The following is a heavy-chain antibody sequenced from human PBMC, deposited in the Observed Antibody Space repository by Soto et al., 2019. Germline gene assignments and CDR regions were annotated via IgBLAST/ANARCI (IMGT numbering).Heavy chain of an antibody. D-gene: IGHD3-10*01. J-gene: IGHJ1*01. V-gene: IGHV3-23*01. CDR1: GFTFSSYA. CDR2: ISGSGGST. Sequence: GGSLRLSCAASGFTFSSYAMSWVRQAPGKGLEWVSAISGSGGSTYYADSVKGRFTISRDNSKNTLYLQMNSLRAEDTAVYYWAKSPLRGGSGSYSGQYFQHWGQGTLVTVSS. CDR3: AKSPLRGGSGSYSGQYFQH.